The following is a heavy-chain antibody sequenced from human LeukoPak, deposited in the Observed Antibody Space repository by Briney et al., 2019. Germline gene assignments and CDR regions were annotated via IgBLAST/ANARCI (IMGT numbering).Heavy chain of an antibody. J-gene: IGHJ4*02. Sequence: SETLSLTCTVSGGSVNSGNYYWSWIRQPPGKGLEWIGYIYYSGSTNYNPSLKSRVTISVDTSKNQFSLKLSSVTAADTAVYYCARGGSGYDPFDYWGQGTLVTVSS. V-gene: IGHV4-61*01. CDR1: GGSVNSGNYY. CDR2: IYYSGST. D-gene: IGHD5-12*01. CDR3: ARGGSGYDPFDY.